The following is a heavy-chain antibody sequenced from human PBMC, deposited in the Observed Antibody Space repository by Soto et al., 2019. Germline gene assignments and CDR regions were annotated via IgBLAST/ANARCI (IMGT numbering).Heavy chain of an antibody. CDR3: ARDFTPYYYYGMDV. J-gene: IGHJ6*02. CDR2: ISSSSSTI. CDR1: GFTFSSYS. V-gene: IGHV3-48*02. Sequence: EVQLVESGGGLVQPGGSLRLSCAASGFTFSSYSMNWVRQAPGKGLEWVSYISSSSSTIYYADSVKGRFTISRDNAKNSLYLQMNSLRDEDTAVYYCARDFTPYYYYGMDVWGQGTTVTVSS.